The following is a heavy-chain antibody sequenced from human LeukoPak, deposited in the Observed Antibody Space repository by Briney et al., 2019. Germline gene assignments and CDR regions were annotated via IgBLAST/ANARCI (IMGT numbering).Heavy chain of an antibody. Sequence: SETLSLTCAVSGYSISSGYYWGWIRQPPGKGLEWIGSIYHSGSTYYNPSLKSRVTISVDTSKNQFSLKLSSVTAADTAVYYCARHIVVVPAAIHHFDYWGQGTLVTVSS. CDR2: IYHSGST. CDR1: GYSISSGYY. D-gene: IGHD2-2*02. CDR3: ARHIVVVPAAIHHFDY. J-gene: IGHJ4*02. V-gene: IGHV4-38-2*01.